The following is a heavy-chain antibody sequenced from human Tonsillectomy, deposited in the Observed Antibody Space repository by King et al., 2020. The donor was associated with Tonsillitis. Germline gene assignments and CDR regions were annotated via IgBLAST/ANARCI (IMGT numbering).Heavy chain of an antibody. V-gene: IGHV3-73*02. CDR2: IRSKANSYAS. CDR3: TTPGSVYSSSYDY. D-gene: IGHD6-6*01. Sequence: VQLVESGGGLVQPGGSLKLSCAASGFTFSGSAMHWVRQASGKGLEWGGRIRSKANSYASAYAWSVQGRFTISRDDSKNTAYLQMNSLKTEDTAVYYFTTPGSVYSSSYDYWGQGTLVTVSS. CDR1: GFTFSGSA. J-gene: IGHJ4*02.